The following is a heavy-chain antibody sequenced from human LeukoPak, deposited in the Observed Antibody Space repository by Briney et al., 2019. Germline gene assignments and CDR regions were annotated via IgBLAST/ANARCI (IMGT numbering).Heavy chain of an antibody. V-gene: IGHV3-23*01. J-gene: IGHJ5*02. CDR3: AKNYGFDP. Sequence: GGSLRLSCAASGFTFSNYAMSWVRQAPGRGPEWVSAISSSGDRTYYADSVKGRFTISRDNSKNTLYLQMNSLRAEDTAVYYCAKNYGFDPWGQGTLVTVSS. D-gene: IGHD1-7*01. CDR2: ISSSGDRT. CDR1: GFTFSNYA.